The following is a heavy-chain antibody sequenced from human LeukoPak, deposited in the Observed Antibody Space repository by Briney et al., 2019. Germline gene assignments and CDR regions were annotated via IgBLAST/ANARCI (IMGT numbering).Heavy chain of an antibody. J-gene: IGHJ4*02. CDR3: ARDGVSAAAGVFDY. CDR1: GGSISSYY. CDR2: IYTSGST. D-gene: IGHD6-13*01. V-gene: IGHV4-4*07. Sequence: SETLSLTCSVSGGSISSYYWSWIRQPAGKGLEWIGRIYTSGSTNYNPSLKSRVTMSVDTPKNQFSLKLSSVTAADTAVYYCARDGVSAAAGVFDYWGQGTLVTVSS.